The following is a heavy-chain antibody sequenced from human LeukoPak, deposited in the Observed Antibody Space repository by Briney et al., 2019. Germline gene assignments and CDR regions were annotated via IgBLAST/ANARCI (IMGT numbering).Heavy chain of an antibody. CDR1: GFSFSSSW. CDR3: ARDPYSGGYGDYYYYYMDL. CDR2: INDDETST. J-gene: IGHJ6*03. D-gene: IGHD1-26*01. Sequence: GGSLRLSCAASGFSFSSSWMHCVRQVPGKGLEWVSRINDDETSTTYAESVKGRFTISRDNAKNTLFLQMNSLRAEDTAVYYCARDPYSGGYGDYYYYYMDLWGQGTTVTISS. V-gene: IGHV3-74*01.